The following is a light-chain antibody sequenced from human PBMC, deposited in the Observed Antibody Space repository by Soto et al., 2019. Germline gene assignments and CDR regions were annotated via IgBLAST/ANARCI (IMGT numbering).Light chain of an antibody. V-gene: IGKV3-15*01. J-gene: IGKJ1*01. Sequence: EIVMTQSPATVSVSPGERATLSCRASQSVGSNLAWYQQKPGQAPRLLIYGASTRATGIPARFSGSGSGTEFTLTISSLQSEDFAVYYCQQYNNWPRTFGQGTKVDIK. CDR2: GAS. CDR3: QQYNNWPRT. CDR1: QSVGSN.